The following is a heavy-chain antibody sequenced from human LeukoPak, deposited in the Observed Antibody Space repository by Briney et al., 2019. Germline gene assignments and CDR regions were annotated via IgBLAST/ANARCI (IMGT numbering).Heavy chain of an antibody. Sequence: GEALKISCKGSGYIFTTYWIGWVRQLPGEGREWMVIIYPGGSDSRYSPYFQGQVTISADKSISNAYLQWSSLEASDTAMYYCARLDCSTTSCRFDPWGQGTLVTVSS. D-gene: IGHD2-2*01. CDR3: ARLDCSTTSCRFDP. J-gene: IGHJ5*02. CDR1: GYIFTTYW. V-gene: IGHV5-51*01. CDR2: IYPGGSDS.